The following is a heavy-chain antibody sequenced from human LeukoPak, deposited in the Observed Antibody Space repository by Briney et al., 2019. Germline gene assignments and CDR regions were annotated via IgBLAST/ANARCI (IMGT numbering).Heavy chain of an antibody. CDR1: GYTFTSYG. CDR3: ARAVLSSSSWGNGYYYYMDV. J-gene: IGHJ6*03. V-gene: IGHV1-18*01. CDR2: ISAYNDNT. Sequence: ASVKVSCKASGYTFTSYGISWVRQAPGQGLEWMGWISAYNDNTNYAQKLQGRVTMTTDTSTSTAYMELRSLRSDDTAVYYCARAVLSSSSWGNGYYYYMDVWGKGTTVTVSS. D-gene: IGHD6-13*01.